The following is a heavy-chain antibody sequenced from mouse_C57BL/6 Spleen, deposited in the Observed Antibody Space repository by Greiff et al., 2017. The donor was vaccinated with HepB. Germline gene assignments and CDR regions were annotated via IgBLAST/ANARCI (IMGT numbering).Heavy chain of an antibody. Sequence: EVHLVESGGDLVKPGGSLKLSCAASGFTFSSYGMSWVRQTPDKRLEWVATISSGGSYTYYPDSVKGRFTISRDNAKNTLYLQMSSLKSEDTAMYYCARHGDTVVAEGFAYWGQGTLVTVSA. J-gene: IGHJ3*01. CDR2: ISSGGSYT. CDR1: GFTFSSYG. CDR3: ARHGDTVVAEGFAY. D-gene: IGHD1-1*01. V-gene: IGHV5-6*01.